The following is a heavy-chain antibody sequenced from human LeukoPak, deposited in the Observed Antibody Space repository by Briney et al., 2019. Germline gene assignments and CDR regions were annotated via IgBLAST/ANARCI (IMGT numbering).Heavy chain of an antibody. CDR3: ARVLMRGMGFDP. J-gene: IGHJ5*02. CDR2: IYSSGST. D-gene: IGHD3-16*01. Sequence: SETLSLTCTVSGGSISNYYWNWIRQPPGKGLEWIGYIYSSGSTNYNPSLKSRLTISVDTSKNQFSLNLNSVTAADTAVYYCARVLMRGMGFDPWGQGTLVTVSS. CDR1: GGSISNYY. V-gene: IGHV4-59*01.